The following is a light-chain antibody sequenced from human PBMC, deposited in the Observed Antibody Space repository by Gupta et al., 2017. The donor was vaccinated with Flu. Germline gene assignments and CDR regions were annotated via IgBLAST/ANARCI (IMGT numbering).Light chain of an antibody. V-gene: IGLV2-11*01. CDR3: CSYDGASGV. CDR1: NADVGGYNF. Sequence: QSALTQPRSVSGSPGQSVTFSCTGTNADVGGYNFVSWYQHHPGKAPKLMIFDVNKRPSGVPDRFSGSKSGNTASLTISGLQAEDEGEYYCCSYDGASGVFGGGTKVTVL. CDR2: DVN. J-gene: IGLJ2*01.